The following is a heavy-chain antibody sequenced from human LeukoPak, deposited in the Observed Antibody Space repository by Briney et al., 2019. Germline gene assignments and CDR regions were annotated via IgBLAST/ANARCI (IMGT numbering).Heavy chain of an antibody. Sequence: GASVKVSCKASGYTFSRYGISWVRQAPGHGLEWMGWISAYNGNAKYAQTLQGRVTMTTDTSTSTAYMELRSLRSDDTAVYYCARTVDSYNWRENWFDPWGQGTLVTVS. V-gene: IGHV1-18*01. CDR3: ARTVDSYNWRENWFDP. CDR2: ISAYNGNA. D-gene: IGHD1-20*01. CDR1: GYTFSRYG. J-gene: IGHJ5*02.